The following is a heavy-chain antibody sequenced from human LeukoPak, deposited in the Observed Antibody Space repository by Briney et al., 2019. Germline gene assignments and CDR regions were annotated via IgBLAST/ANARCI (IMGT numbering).Heavy chain of an antibody. CDR3: ARDALRFGGSPSVY. CDR1: GGSISSSNW. J-gene: IGHJ4*02. Sequence: PSETLSLTCAVPGGSISSSNWWSWVRQPPGKGLEWIGEIYHSGSTNYNPSLKSRVTISVDKSKNQFSLKLSSVTAADTAVYYCARDALRFGGSPSVYWGQGTLVTVSS. V-gene: IGHV4-4*02. CDR2: IYHSGST. D-gene: IGHD2-15*01.